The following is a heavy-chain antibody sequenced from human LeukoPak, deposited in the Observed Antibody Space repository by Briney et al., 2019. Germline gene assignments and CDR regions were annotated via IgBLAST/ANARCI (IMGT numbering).Heavy chain of an antibody. CDR3: ASMVRGDRNSPYYYYYMDV. D-gene: IGHD3-10*01. CDR1: GYTFTSNY. Sequence: ASVTVSCTAFGYTFTSNYMHWVRQAPGQGPEWMGVISPSGGSTTYAQKFQGRVTLTRDMSTSTDYLELSSLRSEDTAVYYCASMVRGDRNSPYYYYYMDVWGKGTTVTISS. CDR2: ISPSGGST. V-gene: IGHV1-46*01. J-gene: IGHJ6*03.